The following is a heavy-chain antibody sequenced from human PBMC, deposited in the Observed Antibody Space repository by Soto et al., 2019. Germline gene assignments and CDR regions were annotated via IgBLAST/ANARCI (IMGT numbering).Heavy chain of an antibody. J-gene: IGHJ3*02. CDR1: GFTFSSYA. CDR2: ISGSGGST. V-gene: IGHV3-23*01. Sequence: EVQLLESGGGLVQPGGSLRLSCAASGFTFSSYAMSWVRQAPGKGLEWVSGISGSGGSTYYGDSVKGRFTISRDNSKNTLYLQMNSLTVEDTALYYCAKDKGGFRIGYSNDALDIWGQGTMVTVSS. CDR3: AKDKGGFRIGYSNDALDI. D-gene: IGHD3-3*01.